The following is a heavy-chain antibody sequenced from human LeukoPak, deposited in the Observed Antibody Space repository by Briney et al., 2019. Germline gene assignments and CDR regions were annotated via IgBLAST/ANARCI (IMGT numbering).Heavy chain of an antibody. Sequence: SETLSLTCAVYGGSFSGYYWSWIRQPPGEGLEWIGEINHSGSTNYNPSLKSRVTISVDTSKNQFSLKLSSVTAADTAVYYCARGRRWLAFDIWGQGTMVTVFS. J-gene: IGHJ3*02. CDR2: INHSGST. V-gene: IGHV4-34*01. CDR3: ARGRRWLAFDI. CDR1: GGSFSGYY. D-gene: IGHD5-24*01.